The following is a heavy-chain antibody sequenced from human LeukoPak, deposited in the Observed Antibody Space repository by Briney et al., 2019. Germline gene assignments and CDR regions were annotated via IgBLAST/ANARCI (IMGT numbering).Heavy chain of an antibody. CDR2: ISVYNGNT. V-gene: IGHV1-18*01. CDR3: ARDYSRGDPDY. Sequence: ASVKVSCKASGYTFTRYGISWVRQAPGQGLEWMGWISVYNGNTNYTQKVQGRVTMTTETSTSTAYMELRSLRPDDTAVYYCARDYSRGDPDYWGQGTLVTVSS. D-gene: IGHD6-19*01. J-gene: IGHJ4*02. CDR1: GYTFTRYG.